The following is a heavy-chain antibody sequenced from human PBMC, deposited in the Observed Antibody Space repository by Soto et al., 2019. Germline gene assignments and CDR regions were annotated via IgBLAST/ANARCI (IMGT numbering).Heavy chain of an antibody. CDR3: ARHAPGFIRSFGGVIVSPPFDY. J-gene: IGHJ4*02. CDR1: GGSISSSSYY. CDR2: IYYSGST. V-gene: IGHV4-39*01. Sequence: QLQLQESGPGLVKPSETLSLTCTVSGGSISSSSYYWGWIRQPPGKGLEWIGSIYYSGSTYYNPSLKRRVTISVDTSKNQFSLKLSSVTAADTAVYYCARHAPGFIRSFGGVIVSPPFDYWGQGTLVTVSS. D-gene: IGHD3-16*02.